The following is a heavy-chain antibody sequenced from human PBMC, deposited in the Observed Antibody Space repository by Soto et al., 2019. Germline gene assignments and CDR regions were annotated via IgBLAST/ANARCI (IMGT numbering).Heavy chain of an antibody. CDR3: ARENLTYYYRAVSGMDV. CDR1: GFTFSSYA. J-gene: IGHJ6*02. Sequence: GGSLRLSCAASGFTFSSYAMHWVRQAPGKGLEWVAVISYDGSNKYYADSVKGRFTISRDNSKNTLYLQMNSLRAEDTAVYYCARENLTYYYRAVSGMDVWGQGTTVTLAS. CDR2: ISYDGSNK. D-gene: IGHD3-10*01. V-gene: IGHV3-30-3*01.